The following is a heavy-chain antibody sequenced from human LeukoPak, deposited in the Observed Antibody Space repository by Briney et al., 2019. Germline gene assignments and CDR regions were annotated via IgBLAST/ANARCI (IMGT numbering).Heavy chain of an antibody. CDR3: ARDELAVAKNGFLDS. CDR2: IWYDGSNK. J-gene: IGHJ4*02. CDR1: GFIFSSYG. Sequence: GRSLRLSCAASGFIFSSYGMHWVRQAPGKGLEWVAVIWYDGSNKYYADSVKGRFTISRDNSKNTLYLQVNSLRAEDTAVYYCARDELAVAKNGFLDSWGQGTLVTVSS. D-gene: IGHD6-19*01. V-gene: IGHV3-33*01.